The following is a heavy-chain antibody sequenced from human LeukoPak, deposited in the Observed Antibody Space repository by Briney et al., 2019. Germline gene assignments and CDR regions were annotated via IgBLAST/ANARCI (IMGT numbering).Heavy chain of an antibody. CDR3: GRIGYYYDSSGYSFDY. V-gene: IGHV3-7*01. CDR2: IKQDGSEK. J-gene: IGHJ4*02. D-gene: IGHD3-22*01. CDR1: GFTFSSYW. Sequence: GGSLRLSCAASGFTFSSYWMSWVRQAPGKGLEWVANIKQDGSEKYYVDSVKGRFTISRDNAKNSLYLQMNSLRAEDTAVYYCGRIGYYYDSSGYSFDYWGQGTLVTVSS.